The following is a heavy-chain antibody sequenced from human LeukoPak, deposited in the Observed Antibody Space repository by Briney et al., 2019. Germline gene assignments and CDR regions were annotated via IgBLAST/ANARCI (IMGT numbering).Heavy chain of an antibody. CDR3: AREVGVAHFDY. V-gene: IGHV3-33*01. Sequence: GGSLRLSCAASGFTFSSYGMHWVRQAPGKGLEWVAVIWYDGSNKYYADSVKGRFTISRDNSKNTLFLQMNSLRAEDTAVYYCAREVGVAHFDYWGQGTLVTVSS. D-gene: IGHD3-3*01. CDR2: IWYDGSNK. CDR1: GFTFSSYG. J-gene: IGHJ4*02.